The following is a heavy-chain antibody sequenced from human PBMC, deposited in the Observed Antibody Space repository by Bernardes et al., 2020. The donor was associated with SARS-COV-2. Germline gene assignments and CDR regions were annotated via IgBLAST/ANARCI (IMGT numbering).Heavy chain of an antibody. D-gene: IGHD1-7*01. Sequence: SETLSLTCTVSGGSISSYYWSWIRQPPGKGLEWIGYIYYSGSTNYNPSLKSRVPISVDTSKNQFSLKLSSVTAADTAVYYCARGTLELGQDDYYYYYGMDVWGQGTTVTVSS. J-gene: IGHJ6*02. CDR3: ARGTLELGQDDYYYYYGMDV. CDR1: GGSISSYY. CDR2: IYYSGST. V-gene: IGHV4-59*08.